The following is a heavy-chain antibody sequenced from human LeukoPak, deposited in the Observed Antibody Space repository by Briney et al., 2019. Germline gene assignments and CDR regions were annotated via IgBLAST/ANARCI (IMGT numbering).Heavy chain of an antibody. CDR2: ISGSGVST. CDR1: GFTFSSYA. Sequence: GGSLRLSCAASGFTFSSYAMSWVRQAPRKGLEWVSTISGSGVSTYYADSVKGRFTISRDNSKNKLYLQMNSLRAEDTAVYYCAKRSDNWNDYYFDYWGQGTLVTVSS. D-gene: IGHD1-1*01. V-gene: IGHV3-23*01. CDR3: AKRSDNWNDYYFDY. J-gene: IGHJ4*02.